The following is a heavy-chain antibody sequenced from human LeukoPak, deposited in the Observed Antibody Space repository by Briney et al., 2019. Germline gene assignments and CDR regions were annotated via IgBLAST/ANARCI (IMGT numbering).Heavy chain of an antibody. D-gene: IGHD3-22*01. Sequence: KCGESLKISCKGSGYSFTSYWIGWVRQMPGKGLEWMGIIYPGDSDTRYSPSFQGQVTISADKSISTAYLQWSSLKASDTAMYYCARLGYDSSGYSLIAFDIWGQGTMVTVSS. J-gene: IGHJ3*02. V-gene: IGHV5-51*01. CDR1: GYSFTSYW. CDR2: IYPGDSDT. CDR3: ARLGYDSSGYSLIAFDI.